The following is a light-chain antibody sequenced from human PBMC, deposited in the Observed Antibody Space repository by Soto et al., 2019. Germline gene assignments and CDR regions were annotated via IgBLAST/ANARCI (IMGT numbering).Light chain of an antibody. Sequence: QPVLTQSPSASASLGASVKLTCTLSSGHSSYAIAWHQQQAEKGPRYLMNLNSDGSHSKGDGIPDRFSGSSSGAERYLTISSRQSEDEADYYCQTWGTGIQVFGGGTKLTVL. J-gene: IGLJ3*02. CDR3: QTWGTGIQV. V-gene: IGLV4-69*01. CDR1: SGHSSYA. CDR2: LNSDGSH.